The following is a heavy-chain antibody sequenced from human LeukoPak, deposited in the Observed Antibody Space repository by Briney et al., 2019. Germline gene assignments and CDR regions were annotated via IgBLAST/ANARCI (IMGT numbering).Heavy chain of an antibody. CDR2: ISGSGGST. J-gene: IGHJ6*04. CDR3: AKSVAFYFYSGLAV. Sequence: GGSLRLSCAASGFTFSSYAMSWVRQTPGKGLEWVSAISGSGGSTYYADSVKGRFTISRDNSKNTLFLQMNSLRAEDTAPYYLAKSVAFYFYSGLAVGAKGTTAPVP. D-gene: IGHD3-16*01. CDR1: GFTFSSYA. V-gene: IGHV3-23*01.